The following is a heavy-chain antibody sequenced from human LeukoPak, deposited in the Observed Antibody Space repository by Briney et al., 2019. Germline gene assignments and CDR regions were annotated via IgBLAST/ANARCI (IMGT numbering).Heavy chain of an antibody. CDR2: ISSSGSTI. CDR3: ARDLVDTAMVTHFDY. J-gene: IGHJ4*02. D-gene: IGHD5-18*01. CDR1: GFTFGSYA. V-gene: IGHV3-48*03. Sequence: GGSLRLSCAASGFTFGSYAMNWVRQAPGKGLEWVSYISSSGSTIYYADSVKGRFTISRDNAKNSLYLQMNSLRAEDTAVYYCARDLVDTAMVTHFDYWGQGTLVTVSS.